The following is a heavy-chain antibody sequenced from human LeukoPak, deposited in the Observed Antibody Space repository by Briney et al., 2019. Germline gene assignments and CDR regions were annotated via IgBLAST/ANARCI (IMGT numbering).Heavy chain of an antibody. J-gene: IGHJ5*02. Sequence: SETLXLTCTVSGGSISSYYWSWIRQPPGKGXEWIGYIYYSGSTNYNPSLKSRVTISVDTSKNQFSLKLSSVTAADTAVYYCARDGLYYDSSGYYYGGWFDPWGQGTLVTVSS. CDR1: GGSISSYY. CDR3: ARDGLYYDSSGYYYGGWFDP. D-gene: IGHD3-22*01. CDR2: IYYSGST. V-gene: IGHV4-59*01.